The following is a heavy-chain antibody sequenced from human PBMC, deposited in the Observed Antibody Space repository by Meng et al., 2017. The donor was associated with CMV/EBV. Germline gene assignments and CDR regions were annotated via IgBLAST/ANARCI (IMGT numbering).Heavy chain of an antibody. CDR3: AKESLLYSGSYFDY. CDR2: IRYDGSNK. D-gene: IGHD1-26*01. CDR1: GFTFSSYG. Sequence: GESLKISCAASGFTFSSYGMHWVRQAPGKGLEWVAFIRYDGSNKYYADSVKGRFTISRDNSKNTLYLQMNSLRAEDTAVYYCAKESLLYSGSYFDYWGQGTLVTVSS. V-gene: IGHV3-30*02. J-gene: IGHJ4*02.